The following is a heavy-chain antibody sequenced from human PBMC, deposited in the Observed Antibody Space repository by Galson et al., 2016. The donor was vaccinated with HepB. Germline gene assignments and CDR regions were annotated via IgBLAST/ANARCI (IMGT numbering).Heavy chain of an antibody. J-gene: IGHJ3*02. CDR1: GFTFSSYA. CDR2: ISGSGGST. CDR3: ARGEGLTDVDTALGDVFDI. Sequence: SLRLSCAASGFTFSSYAMSWVRQAPGKGLEWVSTISGSGGSTYYADSVKGRFTISRDNSKNTLYLQMNSLRAEDTAVYYCARGEGLTDVDTALGDVFDIWGQGTVVTVSS. D-gene: IGHD5-18*01. V-gene: IGHV3-23*01.